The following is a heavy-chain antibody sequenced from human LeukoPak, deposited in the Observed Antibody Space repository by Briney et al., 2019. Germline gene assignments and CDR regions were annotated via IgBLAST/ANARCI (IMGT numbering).Heavy chain of an antibody. CDR3: ARDPLGYCSGGSCYQHAFDI. Sequence: PSETLSLTCTVSGGSISSYYWSWIRQPPGKGLEWIGYIYYSGSTNYNPSLKSRVTISVDTSKNQFSLKLSSVTAADTAVYYCARDPLGYCSGGSCYQHAFDIWGQGTMVTVSS. CDR2: IYYSGST. J-gene: IGHJ3*02. D-gene: IGHD2-15*01. V-gene: IGHV4-59*01. CDR1: GGSISSYY.